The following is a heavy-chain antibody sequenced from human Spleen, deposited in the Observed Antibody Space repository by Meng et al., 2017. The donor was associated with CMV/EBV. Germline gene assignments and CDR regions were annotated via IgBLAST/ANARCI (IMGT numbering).Heavy chain of an antibody. V-gene: IGHV3-7*01. Sequence: GESLKISCAASGFTFSTYWMTWVRQAPGKGLEWVANIKQDGSEKYYADSVKGRFTISRDNSKNTIYLQMNSLRAEDTAVYYCAKDRAVAGVRALDYWGQGALVTVSS. CDR1: GFTFSTYW. CDR3: AKDRAVAGVRALDY. CDR2: IKQDGSEK. J-gene: IGHJ4*02. D-gene: IGHD6-19*01.